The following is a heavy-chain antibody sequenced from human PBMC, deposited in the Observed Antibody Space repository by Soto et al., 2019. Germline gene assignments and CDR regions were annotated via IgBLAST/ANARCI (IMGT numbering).Heavy chain of an antibody. J-gene: IGHJ6*02. CDR1: QLTFKNYA. CDR2: ISDDGHNE. CDR3: AKDLNVKTYVPYGMDV. D-gene: IGHD3-10*02. V-gene: IGHV3-30*18. Sequence: QVQLVESGGGVVQPGRSLSLSCAASQLTFKNYAMHWVRQAPGKGLEWVAVISDDGHNEYYADSVRGRFTISRDNSKCTVELHMNSLTVDVTAVYYCAKDLNVKTYVPYGMDVWGQGTTVTVSS.